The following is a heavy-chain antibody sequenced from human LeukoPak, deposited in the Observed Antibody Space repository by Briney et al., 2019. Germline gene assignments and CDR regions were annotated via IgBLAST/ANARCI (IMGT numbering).Heavy chain of an antibody. D-gene: IGHD3-3*01. Sequence: SETLSLTCTVSGGSISSYYWSWIRQPPGKGLEWIGYIYYSGSTNYNPSLKSRVTMSVDTSKNQFSLKLSSVTAADTAVYFCARHTLAPQLRFWGFDPWGQGTLVTVSS. CDR3: ARHTLAPQLRFWGFDP. J-gene: IGHJ5*02. CDR2: IYYSGST. CDR1: GGSISSYY. V-gene: IGHV4-59*08.